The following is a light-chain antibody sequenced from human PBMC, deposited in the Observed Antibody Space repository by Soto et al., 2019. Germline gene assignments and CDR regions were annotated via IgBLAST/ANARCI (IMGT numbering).Light chain of an antibody. CDR3: QQNLGVHT. Sequence: NVLTHSPGTLSLSPGERAALACRASQNVRGYLAWYQQKPGQAPRLLIYDASNGATGIPARFSGSGSGTDFTLTISVIEPEDSAVYYCQQNLGVHTFGQGTKGDSK. J-gene: IGKJ1*01. CDR2: DAS. V-gene: IGKV3-11*01. CDR1: QNVRGY.